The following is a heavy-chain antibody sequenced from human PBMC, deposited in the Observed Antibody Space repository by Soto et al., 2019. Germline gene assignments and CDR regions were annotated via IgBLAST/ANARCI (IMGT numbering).Heavy chain of an antibody. CDR1: GGSISSYY. V-gene: IGHV4-59*01. CDR2: IYYSGST. Sequence: PSETLSLTCTVSGGSISSYYWSWIRQPPGKGLEWIGYIYYSGSTNYNPSLKSRVTISVDTSKNQFSLKLSSVTAADTAVYYCARSFGYCSSTSCYGMDVWGQGTTVTVSS. CDR3: ARSFGYCSSTSCYGMDV. D-gene: IGHD2-2*03. J-gene: IGHJ6*02.